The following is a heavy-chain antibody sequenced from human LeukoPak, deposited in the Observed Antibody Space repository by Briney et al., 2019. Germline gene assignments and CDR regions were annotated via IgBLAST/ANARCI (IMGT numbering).Heavy chain of an antibody. CDR1: GFTFSSYS. V-gene: IGHV3-48*04. D-gene: IGHD3-22*01. CDR3: ARSNYYDSSGYPSFDN. CDR2: ISSSSRTI. Sequence: GGSLRLSCAASGFTFSSYSMNWIRQAPGKGLEWISYISSSSRTIYYADSVKGRFTISRDNAKNSLFLQMNSLRAEDTAVYYCARSNYYDSSGYPSFDNWGQGTLVTVSS. J-gene: IGHJ4*02.